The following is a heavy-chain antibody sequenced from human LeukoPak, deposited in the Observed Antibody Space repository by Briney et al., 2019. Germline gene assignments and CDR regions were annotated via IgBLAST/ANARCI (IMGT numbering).Heavy chain of an antibody. D-gene: IGHD2/OR15-2a*01. CDR1: GFTFDDYA. CDR2: ISWNSGSI. CDR3: ARGNILKVPDY. J-gene: IGHJ4*02. Sequence: GGSLRLSCAASGFTFDDYAMHWVRQAPGKGLEWVSGISWNSGSIGYADSVKGRFTISRDNAKSSLYLQMNSLRAEDTAVYYCARGNILKVPDYWGQGTLVTVSS. V-gene: IGHV3-9*01.